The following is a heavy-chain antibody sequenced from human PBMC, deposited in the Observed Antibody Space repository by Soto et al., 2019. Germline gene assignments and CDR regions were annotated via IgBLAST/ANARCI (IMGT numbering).Heavy chain of an antibody. CDR1: GGSISSYY. V-gene: IGHV4-59*01. CDR3: ARGRFSGYYYYYYMDV. J-gene: IGHJ6*03. D-gene: IGHD3-3*01. CDR2: IYYSGST. Sequence: QVQLQESGPGLVKPSETLSLTCTVSGGSISSYYWSWIRQPPGKGLEWIGYIYYSGSTNYNPSLKSRVTISVDTSKNPFSLKLSSVTAADTAVYYCARGRFSGYYYYYYMDVWGKGTTVTVSS.